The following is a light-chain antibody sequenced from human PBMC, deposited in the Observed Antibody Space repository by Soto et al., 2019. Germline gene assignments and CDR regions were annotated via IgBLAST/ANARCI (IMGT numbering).Light chain of an antibody. V-gene: IGLV2-14*01. CDR2: EVS. CDR1: SSDVGRYNY. Sequence: QSVLTQPPSASGSPGQSVTISCTGTSSDVGRYNYVSWYQQQSGKAPKLIIHEVSNRPSGVSNRFSGSKSGNTASLTISGLQAEDEADYYCDSYTSSRAYVFGIGTKVTVL. CDR3: DSYTSSRAYV. J-gene: IGLJ1*01.